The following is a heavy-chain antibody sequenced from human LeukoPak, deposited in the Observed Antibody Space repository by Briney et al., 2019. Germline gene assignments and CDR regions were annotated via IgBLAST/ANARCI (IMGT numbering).Heavy chain of an antibody. CDR2: ISYDGSNK. CDR3: ARDGPTVTHDY. CDR1: GFTFSSYA. D-gene: IGHD4-17*01. J-gene: IGHJ4*02. Sequence: ALRLSCAASGFTFSSYAMHWVRQAPGKGLEWVAVISYDGSNKYYADSVKGRFTISRDNSKNTLYLQMNSLRAEDTAVYYCARDGPTVTHDYWGQGTLVTVSS. V-gene: IGHV3-30-3*01.